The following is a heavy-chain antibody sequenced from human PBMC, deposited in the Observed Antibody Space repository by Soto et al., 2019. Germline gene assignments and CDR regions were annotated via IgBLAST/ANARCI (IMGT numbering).Heavy chain of an antibody. CDR2: IWYDGSNK. CDR1: GFTFSSYG. J-gene: IGHJ6*02. Sequence: QVQLVESGGGVVQPGRSLRLSCAASGFTFSSYGMHWVRQAPGKGLEWVAVIWYDGSNKYYADSVKGRFTISRDNSKNTLYLQMNSLRAGDTAVYYCARDPTKYIVVVVAEDYYGMDVWGQGTTVTVSS. V-gene: IGHV3-33*01. D-gene: IGHD2-15*01. CDR3: ARDPTKYIVVVVAEDYYGMDV.